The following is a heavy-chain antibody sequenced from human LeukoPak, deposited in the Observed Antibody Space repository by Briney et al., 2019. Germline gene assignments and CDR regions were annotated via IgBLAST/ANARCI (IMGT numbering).Heavy chain of an antibody. D-gene: IGHD3-16*02. CDR3: AKDLRGVIGASCWFDP. J-gene: IGHJ5*02. Sequence: PGGSLRLSCAASGFTFSSYAMSWVRQAPGKGLEWVSAISGSGGSTYYADSVKGRFTISRDNSKNTLYLQMNSLRAEDTAVYYCAKDLRGVIGASCWFDPWGQGTLVTVSS. CDR1: GFTFSSYA. CDR2: ISGSGGST. V-gene: IGHV3-23*01.